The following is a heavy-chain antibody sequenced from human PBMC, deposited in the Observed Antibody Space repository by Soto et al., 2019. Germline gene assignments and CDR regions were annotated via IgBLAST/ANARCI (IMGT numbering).Heavy chain of an antibody. J-gene: IGHJ4*02. Sequence: EVQLVESGGDLVQPGRSLRLSCVVSGFTFDDYAMHWVRQAPGKGLEWVSGISWNSGSIRYADSVKGRFTISRDNAKNSLYLQMNSLRVEDTAFYYCAKDRFPCVLYSFDYWGQGALVTVSS. CDR3: AKDRFPCVLYSFDY. CDR1: GFTFDDYA. D-gene: IGHD6-6*01. CDR2: ISWNSGSI. V-gene: IGHV3-9*01.